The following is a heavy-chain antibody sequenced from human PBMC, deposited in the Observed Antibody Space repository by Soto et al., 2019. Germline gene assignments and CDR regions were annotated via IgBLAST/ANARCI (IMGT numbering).Heavy chain of an antibody. D-gene: IGHD5-12*01. V-gene: IGHV3-23*01. Sequence: EVQLLESGGGLVQPGGSLRLSCAASGFTFSSYAMSWVRQAPGKGLEWVSAISGSGGSTYYADSVKGRFTISRDNSKNTRYLQMNSLRAEDTAVYYCAKVSGYDPSFDYWGQGTLVTVSS. CDR2: ISGSGGST. J-gene: IGHJ4*02. CDR1: GFTFSSYA. CDR3: AKVSGYDPSFDY.